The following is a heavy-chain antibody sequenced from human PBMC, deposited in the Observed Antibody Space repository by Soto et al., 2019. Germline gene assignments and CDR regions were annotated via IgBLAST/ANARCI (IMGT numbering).Heavy chain of an antibody. Sequence: ASVKVSCKASGYTFTSYAMHWVRQAPGQRLEWMGWINAGNGNTKYSQKFQGRVTITRDTSASTAYMELSSLRPEDTAVYYCARSDISSADWFDPWGQGNMVTVSS. CDR2: INAGNGNT. CDR1: GYTFTSYA. V-gene: IGHV1-3*01. CDR3: ARSDISSADWFDP. J-gene: IGHJ5*02. D-gene: IGHD6-6*01.